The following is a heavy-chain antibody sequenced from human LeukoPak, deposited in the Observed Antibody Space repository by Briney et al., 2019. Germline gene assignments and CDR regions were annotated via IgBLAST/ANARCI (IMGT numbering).Heavy chain of an antibody. CDR1: GFTFDDYA. V-gene: IGHV3-9*01. CDR2: ISWNSGSI. D-gene: IGHD4-23*01. J-gene: IGHJ6*02. CDR3: AKGLGGFYYYYGMDV. Sequence: PGGSLRLSCAASGFTFDDYAMHWVRQAPGKGLEWVSGISWNSGSIGYADSVKGRFTISRDNAKNSLYLQMNSLRAEDTALYYCAKGLGGFYYYYGMDVWGQGTTVTVSS.